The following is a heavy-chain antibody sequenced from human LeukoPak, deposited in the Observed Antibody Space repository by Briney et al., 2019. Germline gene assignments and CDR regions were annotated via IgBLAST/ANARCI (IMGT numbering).Heavy chain of an antibody. J-gene: IGHJ3*02. CDR2: VFYRGST. CDR1: GASISSYY. D-gene: IGHD3-10*01. Sequence: SETLSLTCTVSGASISSYYWSWIRQPPGKGLEWIGYVFYRGSTGYNPSLRSRVTISVDKSKNQVSLKLSSVTAADTAVYYCARPDFAGTWRGAFDIWGQGRMVTVSS. V-gene: IGHV4-59*08. CDR3: ARPDFAGTWRGAFDI.